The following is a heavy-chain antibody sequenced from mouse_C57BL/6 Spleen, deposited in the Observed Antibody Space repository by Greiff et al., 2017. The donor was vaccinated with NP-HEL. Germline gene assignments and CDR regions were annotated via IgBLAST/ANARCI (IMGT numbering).Heavy chain of an antibody. D-gene: IGHD3-2*02. CDR1: GYTFTSYW. CDR3: ARYSAGYGGYYFDY. Sequence: VQLQQPGAELVMPGASVKLSCKASGYTFTSYWMHWVKQRPGQGLEWIGEIDPSDSYTNYNQKFKGKSTLTVDKSSSTAYMQLSSLTSEDSAVYYCARYSAGYGGYYFDYWGQGTTLTVSS. J-gene: IGHJ2*01. V-gene: IGHV1-69*01. CDR2: IDPSDSYT.